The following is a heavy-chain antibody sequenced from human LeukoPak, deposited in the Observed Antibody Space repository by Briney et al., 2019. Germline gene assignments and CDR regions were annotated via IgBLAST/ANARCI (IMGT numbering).Heavy chain of an antibody. CDR2: INPNSGGT. D-gene: IGHD5-12*01. V-gene: IGHV1-2*02. J-gene: IGHJ4*02. Sequence: ASLKVSCKASGYTFTGYYMHWVRQAPGQGLEWMGWINPNSGGTNYAQKFQGRVTMTRDTSISTAYMELSRLRSDDTAVYYCARDPVAISNFDYWGQGTLVTVSS. CDR3: ARDPVAISNFDY. CDR1: GYTFTGYY.